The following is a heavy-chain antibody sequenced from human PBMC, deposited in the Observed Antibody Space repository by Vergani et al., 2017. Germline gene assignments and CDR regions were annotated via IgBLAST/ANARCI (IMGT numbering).Heavy chain of an antibody. J-gene: IGHJ5*02. CDR1: GGSITSGSFY. V-gene: IGHV4-61*02. CDR3: ARDSWTSELRGVYWFDT. CDR2: IHSSGTT. D-gene: IGHD3-10*01. Sequence: QVQLHESGPGLVKPSQTLSLTCTVSGGSITSGSFYWSWIRQPAGKGLEWIGRIHSSGTTNSNPSLKSRVTLSVDTSKNQLSLRMTSVTAADTAVYYCARDSWTSELRGVYWFDTWGQGTLVSVSS.